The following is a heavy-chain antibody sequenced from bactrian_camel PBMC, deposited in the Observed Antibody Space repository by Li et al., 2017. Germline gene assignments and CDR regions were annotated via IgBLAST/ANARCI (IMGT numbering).Heavy chain of an antibody. V-gene: IGHV3S53*01. CDR3: AMNRLGSSWCLARHTADNY. J-gene: IGHJ4*01. D-gene: IGHD6*01. Sequence: HVQLVESGGGSVQAGESLRLSCTTSGFPYSKCMGWFRQAPGKEREEVATIAKDGQITYADSVKGRFTISKDNANNLYLQMNSLKPDDTAMYYCAMNRLGSSWCLARHTADNYWGQGTQVTVS. CDR1: GFPYSKC. CDR2: IAKDGQI.